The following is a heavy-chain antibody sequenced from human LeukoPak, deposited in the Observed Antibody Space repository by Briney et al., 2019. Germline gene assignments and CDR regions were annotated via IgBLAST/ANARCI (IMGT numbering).Heavy chain of an antibody. V-gene: IGHV3-7*05. Sequence: PGGSLRLSCAASGFTLSRYWMTWVRQAPGKGLQWVGNIKPDGSASYYVDSVKGRFTISRDNANNSLYLQMNTLRAEDTAVYYCARDSGSHWGQGTLVTVSS. CDR1: GFTLSRYW. D-gene: IGHD1-26*01. CDR3: ARDSGSH. J-gene: IGHJ4*02. CDR2: IKPDGSAS.